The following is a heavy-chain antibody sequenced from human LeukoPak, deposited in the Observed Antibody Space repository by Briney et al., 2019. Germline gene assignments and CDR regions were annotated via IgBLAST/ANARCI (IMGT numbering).Heavy chain of an antibody. CDR3: AREAGEYCTGGSCNHWYFDL. CDR2: IHPNCGGT. D-gene: IGHD2-15*01. CDR1: GCTFTSFV. J-gene: IGHJ2*01. Sequence: ASVKVSCKASGCTFTSFVMHWMRQAPGQGLEWMGSIHPNCGGTKYAQKFQGRVTMTTDTATSTDYMALSRLRLHNTGVYYCAREAGEYCTGGSCNHWYFDLWGRGTLVIVAS. V-gene: IGHV1-46*01.